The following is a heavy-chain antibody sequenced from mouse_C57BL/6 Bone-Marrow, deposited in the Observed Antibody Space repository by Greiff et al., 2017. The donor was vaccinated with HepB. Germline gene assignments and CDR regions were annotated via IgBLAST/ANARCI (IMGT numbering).Heavy chain of an antibody. V-gene: IGHV5-17*01. D-gene: IGHD1-1*01. CDR2: ISSGSSTI. Sequence: EVKVVESGGGLVKPGGSLKLSCAASGFTFSDYGMHWVRQAPEKGLEWVAYISSGSSTIYYADTVKGRFTISRDNAKNTLFLQMTSLRSEDTAMYYCARPGVAGAMDYWGQGTSVTVSS. J-gene: IGHJ4*01. CDR1: GFTFSDYG. CDR3: ARPGVAGAMDY.